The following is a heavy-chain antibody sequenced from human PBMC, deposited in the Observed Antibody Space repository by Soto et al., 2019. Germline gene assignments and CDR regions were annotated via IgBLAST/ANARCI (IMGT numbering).Heavy chain of an antibody. V-gene: IGHV1-69*01. D-gene: IGHD3-22*01. CDR1: GGSFRSYA. CDR3: SKGPSSGYFDY. Sequence: VQLVQSGAEVRKPGSSVTVSCMASGGSFRSYAVSWVRLAPGQGLEWMGGIIPVFGTANYAQKFQGRVTITADESTSTAYMELSSLRSDDTAMYYCSKGPSSGYFDYWGQGTLVTVSS. CDR2: IIPVFGTA. J-gene: IGHJ4*02.